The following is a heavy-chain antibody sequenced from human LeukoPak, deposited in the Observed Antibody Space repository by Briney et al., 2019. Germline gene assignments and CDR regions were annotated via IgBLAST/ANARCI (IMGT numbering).Heavy chain of an antibody. CDR1: GFTFSSYS. V-gene: IGHV3-48*01. D-gene: IGHD2-15*01. CDR3: ARELGYCSGGSCANWFDP. CDR2: ISSSSSTI. Sequence: PGGSPRLSCAASGFTFSSYSMNWVRQAPGKGLEWVSYISSSSSTIYYADSVKGRFTISRDNAKNSLYLQMNSLRAEDTAVYYCARELGYCSGGSCANWFDPWGQGTLVTVSS. J-gene: IGHJ5*02.